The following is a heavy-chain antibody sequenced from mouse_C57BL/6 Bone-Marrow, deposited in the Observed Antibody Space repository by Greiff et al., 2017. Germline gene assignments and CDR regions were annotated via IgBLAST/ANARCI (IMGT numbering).Heavy chain of an antibody. CDR2: INSDGGST. CDR3: AIWSTEGYYAMDY. D-gene: IGHD1-1*01. CDR1: EYEFPSHD. V-gene: IGHV5-2*01. Sequence: DVHLVESGGGLVQPGESLKLSCESNEYEFPSHDMSWVRKTPEKRLELVAAINSDGGSTYYPDTMERRFIISRDNTKKTLYLQMSSLRSEDTALYYCAIWSTEGYYAMDYWGQGTSVTVSS. J-gene: IGHJ4*01.